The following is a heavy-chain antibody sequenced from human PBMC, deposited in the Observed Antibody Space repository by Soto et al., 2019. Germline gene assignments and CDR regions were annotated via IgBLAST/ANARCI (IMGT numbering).Heavy chain of an antibody. V-gene: IGHV3-23*01. D-gene: IGHD4-17*01. CDR3: AKDYDYGDSLPFDY. Sequence: EVQLLEAGGGLVQPGGSLRLSCAASGFSFRDYGMSWVRQAPGKGLEWLSAIIGIGDTAYYADSVRGRFTISRDNSKNTLDRQLNDLGAEDTAIYYCAKDYDYGDSLPFDYWGQGTLVTVSS. J-gene: IGHJ4*02. CDR1: GFSFRDYG. CDR2: IIGIGDTA.